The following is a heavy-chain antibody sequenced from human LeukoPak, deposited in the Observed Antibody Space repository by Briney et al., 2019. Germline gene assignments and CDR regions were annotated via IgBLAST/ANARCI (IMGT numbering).Heavy chain of an antibody. CDR2: VYHSGST. Sequence: PSETLSLTCTVSGYSISSGYYWGWIRQPPGKGLEWIGSVYHSGSTYYNPSLKSRVTISVDKSKNQFSLKLSSVTAADTAVYYCARDSSPVAAAGSGMDVWGQGTTVTVSS. D-gene: IGHD6-13*01. CDR3: ARDSSPVAAAGSGMDV. J-gene: IGHJ6*02. V-gene: IGHV4-38-2*02. CDR1: GYSISSGYY.